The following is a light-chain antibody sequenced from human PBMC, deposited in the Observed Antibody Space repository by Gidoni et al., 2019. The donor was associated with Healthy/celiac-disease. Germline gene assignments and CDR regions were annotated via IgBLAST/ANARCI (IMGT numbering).Light chain of an antibody. Sequence: DIQMTQSPSTLSASVGDRVTITCRASQSISSWLAWYQQKPGKAPKLLIYKASSLESGVPSRFIGSGSVTEFTLTISSLQPDDFATYYCQQYNSYLWTFGQGTKVEIK. CDR2: KAS. V-gene: IGKV1-5*03. CDR1: QSISSW. CDR3: QQYNSYLWT. J-gene: IGKJ1*01.